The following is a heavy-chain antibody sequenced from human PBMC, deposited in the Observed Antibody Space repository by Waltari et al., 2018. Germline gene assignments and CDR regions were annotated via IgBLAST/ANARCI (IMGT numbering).Heavy chain of an antibody. CDR3: AISGTYYDFWSGYSPFDY. Sequence: EVQLVESGGGLVQPGGSLRLSCAASGFTFSSYAMSWVRQAPGKGLEWVSAISGSGGSTYYADSVNGRFTISRDNSKNTLYLQMNSLRAEDTAVYYCAISGTYYDFWSGYSPFDYWGQGTLVTVSS. CDR2: ISGSGGST. J-gene: IGHJ4*02. D-gene: IGHD3-3*01. V-gene: IGHV3-23*04. CDR1: GFTFSSYA.